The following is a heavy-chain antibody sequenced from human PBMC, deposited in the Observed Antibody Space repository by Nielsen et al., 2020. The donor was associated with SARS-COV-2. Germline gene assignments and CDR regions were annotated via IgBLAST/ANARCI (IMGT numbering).Heavy chain of an antibody. CDR3: ARYAYCGGDCYGYFDR. V-gene: IGHV4-34*01. Sequence: SETLSLTCAVYGGSFSGYYWSWIRQPPGKGLEWIGEINHSGSTNYNPSLKSRVTISVDTSKNQFSLKLSSVTAADTAVYYCARYAYCGGDCYGYFDRWGRDTLVTVSS. CDR2: INHSGST. D-gene: IGHD2-21*02. CDR1: GGSFSGYY. J-gene: IGHJ2*01.